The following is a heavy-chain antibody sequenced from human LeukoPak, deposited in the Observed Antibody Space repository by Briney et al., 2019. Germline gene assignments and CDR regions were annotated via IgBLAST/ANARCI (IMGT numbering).Heavy chain of an antibody. J-gene: IGHJ4*02. CDR3: AKDSNSGYVSVGPNF. CDR1: GFVFSNYG. CDR2: VRYDGSNG. D-gene: IGHD5-12*01. Sequence: GGSLRLSCAASGFVFSNYGMHWVRQAPGKGLEWVAFVRYDGSNGYYADSVKGRFTISRDNSKNTLYLQMNSLTTEDTGVYSCAKDSNSGYVSVGPNFWGRGTLVTVSS. V-gene: IGHV3-30*02.